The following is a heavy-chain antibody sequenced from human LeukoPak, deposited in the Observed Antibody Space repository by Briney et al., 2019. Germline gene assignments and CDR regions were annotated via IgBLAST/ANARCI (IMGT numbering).Heavy chain of an antibody. CDR2: IIPIFGTA. D-gene: IGHD3-22*01. J-gene: IGHJ4*02. CDR3: ARDRYYDSSGYYLSMDY. Sequence: ASVEVSCKASGGTLSSYAISWVRQAPGQGLEWMGGIIPIFGTANYAQKFQGRVTITTDESTSTAYMELSSLRSEDTAVYYCARDRYYDSSGYYLSMDYWGQGTLVTVSS. V-gene: IGHV1-69*05. CDR1: GGTLSSYA.